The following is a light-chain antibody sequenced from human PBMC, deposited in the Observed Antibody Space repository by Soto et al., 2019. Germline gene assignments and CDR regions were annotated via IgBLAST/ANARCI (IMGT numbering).Light chain of an antibody. Sequence: QSALTQPASVSGSPGQSITISCTGTSSDVGSYNFVSWYQHHAGTAPKLIIYQVTNRPSGVSDRFSASKSGDTASLTISGLQAEDEADYYCSSYTTVNTLVSFGTGTKLTVL. V-gene: IGLV2-14*01. CDR1: SSDVGSYNF. CDR2: QVT. CDR3: SSYTTVNTLVS. J-gene: IGLJ1*01.